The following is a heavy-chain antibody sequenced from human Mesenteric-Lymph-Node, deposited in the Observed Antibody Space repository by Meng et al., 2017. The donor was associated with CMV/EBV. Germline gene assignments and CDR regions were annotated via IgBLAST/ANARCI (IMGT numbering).Heavy chain of an antibody. Sequence: GESLKISCAASGFTFNNYAMNWVRLAPGKGLEWVGGISGSGESTYYVDSEKGRFTISRDNSKNTLYLEMNSLRAEDTALYYCASGWPIISGGPWRDTFNMWGQGTMVTVSS. J-gene: IGHJ3*02. CDR3: ASGWPIISGGPWRDTFNM. V-gene: IGHV3-23*01. D-gene: IGHD6-19*01. CDR1: GFTFNNYA. CDR2: ISGSGEST.